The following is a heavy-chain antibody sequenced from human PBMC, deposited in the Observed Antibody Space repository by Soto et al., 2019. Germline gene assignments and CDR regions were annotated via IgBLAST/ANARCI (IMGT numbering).Heavy chain of an antibody. J-gene: IGHJ4*02. CDR3: TRDNGYFDY. D-gene: IGHD2-8*01. CDR2: INPDNGNT. V-gene: IGHV1-3*01. Sequence: QVQLAQSGAEVKMPGASERVSCKASGYSFGFYAVVWVRQAPGQSPEWMAWINPDNGNTKYSQKFQDRVSISSDTSAGTVYMELSNLRSDDTARYYCTRDNGYFDYWGQGTLVTVSS. CDR1: GYSFGFYA.